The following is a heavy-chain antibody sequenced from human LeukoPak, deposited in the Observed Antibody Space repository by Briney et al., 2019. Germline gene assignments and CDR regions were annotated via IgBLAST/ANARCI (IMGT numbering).Heavy chain of an antibody. V-gene: IGHV4-4*02. CDR3: ARQRRYFDWLLLAFDY. J-gene: IGHJ4*02. D-gene: IGHD3-9*01. CDR1: GGSISSSNW. CDR2: IYHSGST. Sequence: SGTLSLTCAVSGGSISSSNWWSWVRQPPGKGLEWIGEIYHSGSTNYNPSLKSRVTISVDTSKNQFSLKLSSVTAADTAVYYCARQRRYFDWLLLAFDYWGQGTLVTVSS.